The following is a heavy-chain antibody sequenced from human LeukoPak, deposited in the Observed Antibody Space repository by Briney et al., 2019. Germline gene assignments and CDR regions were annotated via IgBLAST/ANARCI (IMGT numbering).Heavy chain of an antibody. V-gene: IGHV4-4*07. J-gene: IGHJ4*01. CDR2: VYSSGAT. D-gene: IGHD3-10*01. Sequence: SETLSLTCTVSDASVTTYSWSWLRQPAGKGLEWIGRVYSSGATKYNPSLKSRVTISADTPKNQFSLKLPSVTAADTAVYYCARGHYGSGSYKAYFDYWGHGIQVTVSS. CDR1: DASVTTYS. CDR3: ARGHYGSGSYKAYFDY.